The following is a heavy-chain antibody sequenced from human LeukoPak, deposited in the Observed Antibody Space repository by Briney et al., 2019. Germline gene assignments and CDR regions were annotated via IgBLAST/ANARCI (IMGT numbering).Heavy chain of an antibody. CDR3: AKFSESYSYGYLDY. J-gene: IGHJ4*02. CDR2: SASTGRT. V-gene: IGHV3-23*01. D-gene: IGHD5-18*01. CDR1: GFTFSNYG. Sequence: GGSLRLSCAASGFTFSNYGMNWVRQAPGKGLEWVSGSASTGRTYYADSVKGRFTISRDNSKNTLYLQMNSLRAEDTAVYYCAKFSESYSYGYLDYWGQGTLVTVSS.